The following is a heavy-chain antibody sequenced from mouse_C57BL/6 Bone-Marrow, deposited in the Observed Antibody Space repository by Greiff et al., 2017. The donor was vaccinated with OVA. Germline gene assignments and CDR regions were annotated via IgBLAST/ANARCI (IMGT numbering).Heavy chain of an antibody. CDR1: GFSLTSYG. Sequence: QVQLKESGPGLVQPSQSLSITCTVSGFSLTSYGVHWVRQSPGKGLEWLGVIWSGGSTDYNAAFISRLSISKDNSKSQVFFKMNSLQADDTAIYYCASAYDYDDYAMDYWGQGTSFTVSS. CDR2: IWSGGST. V-gene: IGHV2-2*01. D-gene: IGHD2-4*01. CDR3: ASAYDYDDYAMDY. J-gene: IGHJ4*01.